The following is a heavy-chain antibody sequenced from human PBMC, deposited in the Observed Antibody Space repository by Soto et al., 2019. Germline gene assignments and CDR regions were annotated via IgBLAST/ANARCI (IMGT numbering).Heavy chain of an antibody. D-gene: IGHD1-26*01. V-gene: IGHV3-30*18. CDR3: AKQSSEWELPYFDY. Sequence: QVQLVESGGGVVQPGRSLRLSCAASGFTFSSYGMHWVRQAPSKGLEWVAVISYDGSNKYYADSVKGRFTISRDNSKNTLYLQMNSLRAEDTAVYYCAKQSSEWELPYFDYWGQGTLVTVSS. CDR1: GFTFSSYG. CDR2: ISYDGSNK. J-gene: IGHJ4*02.